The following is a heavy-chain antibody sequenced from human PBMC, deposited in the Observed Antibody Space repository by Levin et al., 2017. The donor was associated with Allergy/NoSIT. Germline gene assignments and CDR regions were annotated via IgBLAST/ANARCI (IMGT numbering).Heavy chain of an antibody. CDR1: GYTFTSYY. CDR2: INPSGGST. CDR3: ARDPDDYGDGGGVGENWFDP. J-gene: IGHJ5*02. D-gene: IGHD4-17*01. V-gene: IGHV1-46*01. Sequence: ASVKVSCKASGYTFTSYYMHWVRQAPGQGLEWMGIINPSGGSTSYAQKFQGRVTMTRDTSTSTVYMELSSLRSEDTAVYYCARDPDDYGDGGGVGENWFDPWGQGTLVTVSS.